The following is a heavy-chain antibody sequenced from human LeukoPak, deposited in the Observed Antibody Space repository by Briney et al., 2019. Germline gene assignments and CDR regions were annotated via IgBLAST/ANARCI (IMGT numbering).Heavy chain of an antibody. CDR3: ARKNYDSSGYYPYWYFDL. J-gene: IGHJ2*01. Sequence: SVKVSCKASGGTFSSYAISWVRQAPGQGLEWMGGIIPIFGTANYAQKFQGRVTITADESTSTGYMELSSLRSEDTAVYYCARKNYDSSGYYPYWYFDLWGRGTLVTVSS. CDR1: GGTFSSYA. CDR2: IIPIFGTA. V-gene: IGHV1-69*01. D-gene: IGHD3-22*01.